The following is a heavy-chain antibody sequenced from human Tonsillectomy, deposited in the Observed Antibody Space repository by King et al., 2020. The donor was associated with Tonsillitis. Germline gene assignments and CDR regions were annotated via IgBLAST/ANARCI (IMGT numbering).Heavy chain of an antibody. CDR3: AKETAPVGDY. V-gene: IGHV3-23*04. J-gene: IGHJ4*02. Sequence: VQLVETGGGLVQPGGSLRLSCAASGFTFSSYAMSWVRQAPGKGLEWVSAISGSGGSTFCADSVKGRFTISRDNSKNTLFLQMNSLRAEDTAVYYRAKETAPVGDYWGQGTLVTVSS. D-gene: IGHD5-18*01. CDR2: ISGSGGST. CDR1: GFTFSSYA.